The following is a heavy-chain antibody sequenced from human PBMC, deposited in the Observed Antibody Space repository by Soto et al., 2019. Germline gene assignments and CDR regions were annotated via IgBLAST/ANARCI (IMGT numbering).Heavy chain of an antibody. V-gene: IGHV4-4*02. CDR1: GGSIRSTNW. CDR2: IYHSGSP. D-gene: IGHD2-21*01. CDR3: ATPPPRIVVALLPMPT. J-gene: IGHJ5*02. Sequence: QVQLRESGPGLVKTSGTLSLTCVVSGGSIRSTNWWTWVRLPPGKGLAWIGEIYHSGSPTFSPSLRGRADLSVDKSNNQCSLRMSSVTAADTAVYDCATPPPRIVVALLPMPTWGQGILVTVSS.